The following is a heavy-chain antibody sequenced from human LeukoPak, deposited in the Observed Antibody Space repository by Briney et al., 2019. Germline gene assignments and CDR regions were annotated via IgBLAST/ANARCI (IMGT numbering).Heavy chain of an antibody. CDR1: GVTLSTYA. Sequence: PGGSLRLSCAASGVTLSTYAMSWARQAPGKGLEWVSGISSSGSGDNTYYADSVKGRFTISRDNSKNTLYLQMNSLRAEDTAVCYCAKVGWPHSGPTYYFDYWGQGTLVTVSS. J-gene: IGHJ4*02. CDR2: ISSSGSGDNT. CDR3: AKVGWPHSGPTYYFDY. D-gene: IGHD2-15*01. V-gene: IGHV3-23*01.